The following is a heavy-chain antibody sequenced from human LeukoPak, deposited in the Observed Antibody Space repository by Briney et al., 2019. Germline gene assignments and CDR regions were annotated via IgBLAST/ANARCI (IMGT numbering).Heavy chain of an antibody. CDR2: IYYSGST. J-gene: IGHJ2*01. CDR1: GGSISSYY. Sequence: KPSETLSLTCTVSGGSISSYYWSWIRQPPGKGRERIGYIYYSGSTNYNPSLKSRVTISVDTSKNQFSLKLSSVTAADTAVYYCARVTVVAATGYFDLWGRGTLVTVSS. V-gene: IGHV4-59*01. CDR3: ARVTVVAATGYFDL. D-gene: IGHD2-15*01.